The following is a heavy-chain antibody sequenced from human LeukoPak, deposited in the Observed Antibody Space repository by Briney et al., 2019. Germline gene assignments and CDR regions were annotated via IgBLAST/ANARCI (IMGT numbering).Heavy chain of an antibody. CDR1: GFTFSSYA. Sequence: AGGSLRLSCAASGFTFSSYAMSWVRQAPGKGLEWVSAISGSGGSTYYADSVKGRFTISRDNSKNTLYLQMNSLRAEDTAVYYCAKDDYDFWSGYYFDYWGQGTLVTVSS. CDR3: AKDDYDFWSGYYFDY. D-gene: IGHD3-3*01. J-gene: IGHJ4*02. V-gene: IGHV3-23*01. CDR2: ISGSGGST.